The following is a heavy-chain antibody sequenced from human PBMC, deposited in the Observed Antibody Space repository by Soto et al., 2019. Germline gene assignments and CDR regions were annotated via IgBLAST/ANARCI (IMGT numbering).Heavy chain of an antibody. CDR3: VSIGVVAALSDH. CDR2: ISSSSSTT. CDR1: GFTFSSYN. J-gene: IGHJ4*02. Sequence: EVQLVESGGGLVQPGGSLRLSCAASGFTFSSYNMNWVRQAPGKGLEWVSYISSSSSTTHYADSVKGRFTISRDNAKNSLYLQMNSLRAEDTAVYYCVSIGVVAALSDHWGQGTLVTVSS. V-gene: IGHV3-48*01. D-gene: IGHD2-15*01.